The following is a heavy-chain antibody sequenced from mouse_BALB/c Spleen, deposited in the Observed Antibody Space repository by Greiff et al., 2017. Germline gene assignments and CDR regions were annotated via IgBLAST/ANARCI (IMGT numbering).Heavy chain of an antibody. V-gene: IGHV1-7*01. D-gene: IGHD2-10*02. J-gene: IGHJ2*01. Sequence: QVQLKESGAELAKPGASVKMSCKASGYTFTSYWMHWVKQRPGQGLEWIGYINPSTGYTEYNQKFKDKATLTADKSSSTAYMQLSSLTSEDSAVYYCAREGYGNYPFDYWGQGTTLTVSS. CDR3: AREGYGNYPFDY. CDR1: GYTFTSYW. CDR2: INPSTGYT.